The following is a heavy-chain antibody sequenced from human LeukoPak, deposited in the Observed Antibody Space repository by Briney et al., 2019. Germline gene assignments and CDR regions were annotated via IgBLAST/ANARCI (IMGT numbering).Heavy chain of an antibody. D-gene: IGHD4-17*01. CDR1: GFTLSSYW. Sequence: PGGSLRLSCAASGFTLSSYWMSWVRQAPGKGLEWVANIKQDGSEKYYVDSVKGRFTISRDNAKNSLYLQMNSLRAEDTAVYYCARVGARDDAFDIWGQGTMVTVSS. CDR3: ARVGARDDAFDI. CDR2: IKQDGSEK. V-gene: IGHV3-7*01. J-gene: IGHJ3*02.